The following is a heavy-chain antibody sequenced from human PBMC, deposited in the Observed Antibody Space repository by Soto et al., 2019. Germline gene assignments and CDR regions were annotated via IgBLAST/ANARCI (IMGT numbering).Heavy chain of an antibody. CDR2: IRSKTYGGTT. CDR1: GFTFGDYA. V-gene: IGHV3-49*03. Sequence: GGSLRLSCTTSGFTFGDYAMSWFRQAPGKGLEWVGFIRSKTYGGTTEYAASVKGRFTISRDDSKSIAYLQMNNLKTEDTAVYFCSRYSGYYFDYWGQGALVTVS. CDR3: SRYSGYYFDY. D-gene: IGHD5-12*01. J-gene: IGHJ4*02.